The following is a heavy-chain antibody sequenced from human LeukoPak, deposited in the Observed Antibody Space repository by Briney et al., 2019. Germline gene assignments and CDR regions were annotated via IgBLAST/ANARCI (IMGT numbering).Heavy chain of an antibody. CDR2: ISSSSSYI. CDR3: ARDGAAAGTDFDY. CDR1: GFTFISYS. V-gene: IGHV3-21*01. D-gene: IGHD6-13*01. Sequence: GGSLRLSLAASGFTFISYSMNWVRQAPGKGLEWVSSISSSSSYINYADSVKGRFTISRDNAKNSLYLQMNSLRAEDTAVYYCARDGAAAGTDFDYWGQGTLVTVSS. J-gene: IGHJ4*02.